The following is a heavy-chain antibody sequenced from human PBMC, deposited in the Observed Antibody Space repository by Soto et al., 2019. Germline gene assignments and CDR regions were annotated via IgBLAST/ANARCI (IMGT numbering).Heavy chain of an antibody. CDR2: IYYSGST. J-gene: IGHJ3*02. V-gene: IGHV4-31*03. CDR3: ARGDIVVVPAAMRAFDI. CDR1: GGSISSGGYY. Sequence: SETLSLTCTVSGGSISSGGYYWSWIRQHPGKGLEWIGYIYYSGSTYYNPSLKSRVTISVDTSKNQFSLKLSSVTAADTAVYYCARGDIVVVPAAMRAFDIWGQGTMVTVSS. D-gene: IGHD2-2*01.